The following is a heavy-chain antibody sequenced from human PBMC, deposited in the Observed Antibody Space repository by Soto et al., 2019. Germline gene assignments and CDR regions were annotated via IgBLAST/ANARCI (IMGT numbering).Heavy chain of an antibody. CDR3: ARYQYWSGYLDA. V-gene: IGHV1-2*02. CDR2: INPHTGGT. D-gene: IGHD3-3*01. CDR1: GYAFTANY. Sequence: ASVKVSCKASGYAFTANYVHWARQAPGQGLEWMGWINPHTGGTDYAQTYQGRVTMTKDTSISTTKKEMSRLTSYDTAVYYCARYQYWSGYLDAWGKGTTVTVSS. J-gene: IGHJ6*04.